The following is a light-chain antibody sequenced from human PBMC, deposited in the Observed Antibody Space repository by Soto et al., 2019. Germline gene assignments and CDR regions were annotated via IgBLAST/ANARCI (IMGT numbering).Light chain of an antibody. CDR2: GAS. J-gene: IGKJ4*01. V-gene: IGKV3-20*01. Sequence: EIVLTQSPGTLSLSPGERATLSCRASQSVSSNFLAWYQRRPGQAPRLLIYGASSRATGIPDRFSGSGSATDFTLTISRLEPEDFAVYYCHQYGSSPLTFGGGTKVDIK. CDR3: HQYGSSPLT. CDR1: QSVSSNF.